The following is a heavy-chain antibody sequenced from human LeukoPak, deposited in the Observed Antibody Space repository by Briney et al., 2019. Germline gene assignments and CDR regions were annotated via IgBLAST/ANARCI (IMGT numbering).Heavy chain of an antibody. Sequence: PGGSLRLSCAASGFTFSSYSMNWVRQAPGKGLEWVAFIRYDGSNKYYADSVKGRFTISRDNSKNTLYLQMNSLRAEDTAVYYCNTYMVRGVISAFDIWGQGTMVTVSS. V-gene: IGHV3-30*02. CDR1: GFTFSSYS. D-gene: IGHD3-10*01. J-gene: IGHJ3*02. CDR3: NTYMVRGVISAFDI. CDR2: IRYDGSNK.